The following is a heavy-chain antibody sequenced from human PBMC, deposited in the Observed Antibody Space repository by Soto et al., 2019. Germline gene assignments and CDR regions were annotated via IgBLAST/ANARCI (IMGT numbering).Heavy chain of an antibody. D-gene: IGHD1-26*01. J-gene: IGHJ4*02. CDR3: ARILGDTCNTYFLHS. V-gene: IGHV3-23*01. CDR2: ISGTGGST. CDR1: GFTFGDYS. Sequence: VQMLESGGDLVQPGGSQTLSCAASGFTFGDYSMSWVRQAPGKGLEWVSGISGTGGSTYYADSVKGRFTISRHNSQNALYLQMDSPSAEHTAVYYCARILGDTCNTYFLHSWCPGTLVTVSS.